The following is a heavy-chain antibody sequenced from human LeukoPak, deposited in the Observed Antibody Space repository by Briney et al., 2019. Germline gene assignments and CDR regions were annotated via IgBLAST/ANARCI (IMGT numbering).Heavy chain of an antibody. J-gene: IGHJ3*02. Sequence: SETLSLTCTVSGYSISSGYYWGWIRQPPGKGLEWIGSIYHSGSTYYNPSLKSRVTISVDTSKNQFSLKLSSVTAADTAVYYCARSISATINGAFDIWGQGTMVTVSS. CDR2: IYHSGST. CDR1: GYSISSGYY. CDR3: ARSISATINGAFDI. D-gene: IGHD5-12*01. V-gene: IGHV4-38-2*02.